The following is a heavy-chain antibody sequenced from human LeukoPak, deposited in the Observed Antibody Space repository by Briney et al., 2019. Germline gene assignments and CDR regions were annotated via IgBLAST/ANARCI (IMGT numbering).Heavy chain of an antibody. Sequence: GESLQISCKGSGYSFTSYWIGWVRQMPGKGLEWMGIIYPGDSDTRYSPSFQGQVTISADKSISTAYLQWSSLKASDTAMYYCARPEDVLTGALDYWGQGTLVTVSS. CDR3: ARPEDVLTGALDY. V-gene: IGHV5-51*01. J-gene: IGHJ4*02. CDR1: GYSFTSYW. CDR2: IYPGDSDT. D-gene: IGHD3-9*01.